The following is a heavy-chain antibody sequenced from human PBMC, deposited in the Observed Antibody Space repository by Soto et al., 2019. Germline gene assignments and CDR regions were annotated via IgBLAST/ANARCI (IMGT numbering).Heavy chain of an antibody. V-gene: IGHV1-69*13. CDR2: IIPIFGTA. Sequence: SVKVSCKASGYTLTSYYMHWVRQAPGQGLEWMGGIIPIFGTANYAQKFQGRVTITADESTSTAYMELSSLRSEDTAVYYCAREVSDDYGDYYFDYWGQGTLVTVSS. CDR3: AREVSDDYGDYYFDY. D-gene: IGHD4-17*01. J-gene: IGHJ4*02. CDR1: GYTLTSYY.